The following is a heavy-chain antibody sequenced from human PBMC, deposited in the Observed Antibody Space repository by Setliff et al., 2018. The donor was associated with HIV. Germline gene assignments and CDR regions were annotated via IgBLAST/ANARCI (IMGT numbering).Heavy chain of an antibody. D-gene: IGHD2-15*01. V-gene: IGHV3-48*04. Sequence: GGSLRLSCAASGFIFGNYAMSWVRQAPGKGLEWVSYITTSSTTIYYLDSVKGRFTISRDNTQNSLYLQMNSLTAEDTALYYCTREVCSDGCPNDAFDIWGRGTMVTVSS. CDR2: ITTSSTTI. CDR3: TREVCSDGCPNDAFDI. CDR1: GFIFGNYA. J-gene: IGHJ3*02.